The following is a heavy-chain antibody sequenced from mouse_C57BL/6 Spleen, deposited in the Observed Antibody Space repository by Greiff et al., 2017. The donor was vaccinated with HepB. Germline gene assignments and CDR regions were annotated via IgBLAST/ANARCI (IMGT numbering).Heavy chain of an antibody. CDR1: GYTFTSYT. D-gene: IGHD2-4*01. CDR3: ARSYYYYGGAMDY. CDR2: INPSSGYT. J-gene: IGHJ4*01. Sequence: VQLQQSGAELARPGASVKMSCKASGYTFTSYTMHWVKQRPGQGLEWIGYINPSSGYTKYNQKFKDKATLTADKSSSTAYMQLSSLTSEDSAVYSCARSYYYYGGAMDYWGQGTSVTVSS. V-gene: IGHV1-4*01.